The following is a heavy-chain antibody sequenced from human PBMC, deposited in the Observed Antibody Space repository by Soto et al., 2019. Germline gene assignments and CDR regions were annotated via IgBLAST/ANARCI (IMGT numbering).Heavy chain of an antibody. CDR1: GFTFSNAW. CDR3: TTDRPVDDYVWGSYRNFDY. CDR2: IKSKTDGGTT. D-gene: IGHD3-16*02. V-gene: IGHV3-15*01. J-gene: IGHJ4*02. Sequence: EVQLVESGGGLVKPGGSLRLSCAASGFTFSNAWMSWVRQAPGKGLEWVGRIKSKTDGGTTDYAAPVKGRFTISRDDSKNTLYLEMNSLKTEDTAVYYCTTDRPVDDYVWGSYRNFDYWGQGTLVTVSS.